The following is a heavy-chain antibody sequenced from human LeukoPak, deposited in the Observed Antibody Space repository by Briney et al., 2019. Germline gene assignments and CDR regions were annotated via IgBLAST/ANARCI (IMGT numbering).Heavy chain of an antibody. Sequence: GESLKISCKGSGNSFSNHWIGWVRQMPGKGLEWMGIIYPGDSDTRYSPSFQGQVTISADKSINTAYLQWSSLKASDTAMYYCARHRAFYYGSPFFDYWGQGTLVTVSS. D-gene: IGHD3-10*01. V-gene: IGHV5-51*01. CDR2: IYPGDSDT. CDR1: GNSFSNHW. CDR3: ARHRAFYYGSPFFDY. J-gene: IGHJ4*02.